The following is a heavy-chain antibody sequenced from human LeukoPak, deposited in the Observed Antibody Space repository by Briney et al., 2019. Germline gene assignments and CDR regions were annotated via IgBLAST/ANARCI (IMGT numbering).Heavy chain of an antibody. J-gene: IGHJ4*02. CDR2: ISSSSRYR. V-gene: IGHV3-21*01. CDR1: GFTFSSYS. D-gene: IGHD3-22*01. Sequence: PGGSLRLSCAASGFTFSSYSMNSVRQAPGKGLEWVSSISSSSRYRYYADSVKGRFTISRDNAKNSLYLQMNSLRAEDTAVYYCARDFYYDSSGYVALYYFDYWGQGTPVTVSS. CDR3: ARDFYYDSSGYVALYYFDY.